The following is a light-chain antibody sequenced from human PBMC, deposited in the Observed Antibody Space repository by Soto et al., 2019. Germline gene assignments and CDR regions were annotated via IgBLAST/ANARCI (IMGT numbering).Light chain of an antibody. V-gene: IGKV3-15*01. CDR2: GAS. CDR1: QNVTNR. CDR3: QHINSGPLL. Sequence: EIVMTQSPAMLSVSPGERATLSCRASQNVTNRLAWYQQKAGQPPRLLIYGASTRATGIPARFSGSGSGTEFTLTISSLQSEDFAVYYCQHINSGPLLFGQGTKVEIK. J-gene: IGKJ1*01.